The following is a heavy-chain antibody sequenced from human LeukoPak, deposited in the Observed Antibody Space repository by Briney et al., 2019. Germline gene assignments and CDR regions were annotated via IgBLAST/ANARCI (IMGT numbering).Heavy chain of an antibody. J-gene: IGHJ5*02. CDR3: ARGLGGSSSGEIYNWFDP. Sequence: VASVKVSCKASGYTFTSYDINWVRQATGQGLEWMGWMNPNSGNTGYAQKFQGRVTMTRNTSISTAYMELSSLRSEDTAVYYCARGLGGSSSGEIYNWFDPWGQGTLVTASS. D-gene: IGHD6-13*01. CDR2: MNPNSGNT. V-gene: IGHV1-8*01. CDR1: GYTFTSYD.